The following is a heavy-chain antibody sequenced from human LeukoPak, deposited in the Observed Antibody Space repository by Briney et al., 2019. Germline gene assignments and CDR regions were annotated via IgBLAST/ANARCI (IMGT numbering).Heavy chain of an antibody. J-gene: IGHJ4*02. Sequence: EPQSLTCAVYGGSFSGYYWSWIRQPPGKGLEWVGEITHSGSTKYNPSLKGRVTISVDTSKNHSSLKLSSVTAADTAVYYCARGNKWFGYYFDYWGEGALFTVSS. CDR1: GGSFSGYY. D-gene: IGHD3-10*01. V-gene: IGHV4-34*01. CDR3: ARGNKWFGYYFDY. CDR2: ITHSGST.